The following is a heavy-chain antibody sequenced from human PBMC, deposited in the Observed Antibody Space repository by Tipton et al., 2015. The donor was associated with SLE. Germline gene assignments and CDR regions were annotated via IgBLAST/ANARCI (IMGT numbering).Heavy chain of an antibody. V-gene: IGHV4-39*07. J-gene: IGHJ4*02. D-gene: IGHD1-26*01. CDR3: AGGVGSRYFDY. CDR1: GGSISSSSYS. Sequence: TLSLTCTVSGGSISSSSYSWGWIRQPPGKGLEWIGTIYFSGTSYYNPSLQSRVTISVDTSKNQFSLKLSSVTAADTAVYYCAGGVGSRYFDYWGQGTLVTVSS. CDR2: IYFSGTS.